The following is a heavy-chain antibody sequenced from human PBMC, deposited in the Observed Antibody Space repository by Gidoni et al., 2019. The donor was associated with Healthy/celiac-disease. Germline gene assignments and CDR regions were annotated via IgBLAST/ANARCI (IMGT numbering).Heavy chain of an antibody. D-gene: IGHD1-26*01. J-gene: IGHJ4*02. V-gene: IGHV3-21*01. CDR3: ARGATNDY. CDR2: ISSSSSYI. Sequence: EVQLVESGVGLVRPGGSLSLSGEASGFTFSSYSMNWVRQAPGKGLEWVSSISSSSSYIYYADSVKGRFTISRDNAKNSLYLQMNSLRAEDTAVYYCARGATNDYWGQGTLVTVSS. CDR1: GFTFSSYS.